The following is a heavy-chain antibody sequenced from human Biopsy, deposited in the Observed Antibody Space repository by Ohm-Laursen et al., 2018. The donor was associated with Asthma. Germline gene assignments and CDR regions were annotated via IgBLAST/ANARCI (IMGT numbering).Heavy chain of an antibody. CDR1: GFTFGDYW. CDR3: ARAYGGNFFSGAFDI. CDR2: IKHDGSEK. Sequence: SLRLSCAASGFTFGDYWMSWVRQVPGQGLEWVANIKHDGSEKNHVDSLKGRFTISRDNAKNLLFLQMNSLRAEDTAVYYCARAYGGNFFSGAFDIWGQGTMVTVSS. V-gene: IGHV3-7*01. J-gene: IGHJ3*02. D-gene: IGHD4-23*01.